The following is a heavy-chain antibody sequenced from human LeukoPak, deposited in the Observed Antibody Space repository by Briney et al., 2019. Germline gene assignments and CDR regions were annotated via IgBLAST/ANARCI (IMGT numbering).Heavy chain of an antibody. CDR2: IIPIFGTA. V-gene: IGHV1-69*05. J-gene: IGHJ4*02. CDR3: ARGAIDSSDYYSHLDY. Sequence: ASVKVSCKASGGTFSSYAISWVRQAPGQGLEWMGGIIPIFGTANYAQKFQGRVTITTDESTSTAYMELSSLRSEDTAVYYCARGAIDSSDYYSHLDYWGQGTLVTVSS. CDR1: GGTFSSYA. D-gene: IGHD3-22*01.